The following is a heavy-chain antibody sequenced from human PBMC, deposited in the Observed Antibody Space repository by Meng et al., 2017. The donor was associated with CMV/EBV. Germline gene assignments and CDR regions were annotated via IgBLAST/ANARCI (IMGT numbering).Heavy chain of an antibody. CDR2: IIPIFGTA. CDR1: GGTFSSYA. D-gene: IGHD2-2*01. CDR3: ARTVVVPAAPEGWFDP. J-gene: IGHJ5*02. Sequence: SVKVSCKASGGTFSSYAISWVRQAPGQGLEWMGGIIPIFGTANYAQKFQGRVTITTDESTSTAYMELSSLRFEDTAVYYCARTVVVPAAPEGWFDPWGQGTLVTVSS. V-gene: IGHV1-69*05.